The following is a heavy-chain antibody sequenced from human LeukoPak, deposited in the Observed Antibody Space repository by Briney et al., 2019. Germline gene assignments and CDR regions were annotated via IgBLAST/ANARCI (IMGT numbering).Heavy chain of an antibody. CDR2: IGGSGGST. V-gene: IGHV3-23*01. J-gene: IGHJ4*02. CDR1: GFTFSSYA. CDR3: AKDAGGSLLFDY. Sequence: GGSLRLSCAASGFTFSSYAMSWVRQAPGKGLEWVSAIGGSGGSTYYADSVKGRFTVSRDNSKNTLYLQMNSLRAEDTAVYYCAKDAGGSLLFDYWGQGTLVTVSS. D-gene: IGHD1-26*01.